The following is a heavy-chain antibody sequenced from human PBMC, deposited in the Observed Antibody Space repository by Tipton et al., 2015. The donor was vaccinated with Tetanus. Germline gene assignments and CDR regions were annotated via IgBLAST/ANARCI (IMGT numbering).Heavy chain of an antibody. CDR3: ARDFSYYLDSKSGFDY. CDR1: GGPLRSYA. Sequence: SGAEVKKLGSSVKVSCKVYGGPLRSYAITWVRQAPGQGLEWMGGLIPIFDTPNYEQKFQGRVPITADESTSTAYMEVTRLKFEDTAVDYFARDFSYYLDSKSGFDYWGQGALVTVAS. V-gene: IGHV1-69*01. CDR2: LIPIFDTP. D-gene: IGHD3-22*01. J-gene: IGHJ4*02.